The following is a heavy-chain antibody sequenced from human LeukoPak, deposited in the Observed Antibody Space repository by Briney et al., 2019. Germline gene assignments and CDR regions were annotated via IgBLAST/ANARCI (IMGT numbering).Heavy chain of an antibody. D-gene: IGHD3-3*01. CDR3: ARGSGGPPQVLDY. J-gene: IGHJ4*02. CDR2: INPNSGGT. V-gene: IGHV1-2*02. CDR1: GYTFTGYY. Sequence: ASVKVSCKASGYTFTGYYIHWVRQAPGQGLEWMGWINPNSGGTSYAQKFQGRVTMTRDTSISTVYMELNRLRSDNTAVFYCARGSGGPPQVLDYWGQGTLVTVSS.